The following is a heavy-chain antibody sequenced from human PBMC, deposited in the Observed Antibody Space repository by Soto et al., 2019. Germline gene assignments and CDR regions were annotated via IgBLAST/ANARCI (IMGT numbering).Heavy chain of an antibody. CDR1: GYSFSSYW. CDR2: IYPSDSDT. J-gene: IGHJ4*02. D-gene: IGHD1-26*01. Sequence: GASLKISCKGSGYSFSSYWIGWVRQMAGEGLECMGIIYPSDSDTRYSPSFQGKVTISADRSIYTAYLQWSSLKASDTAMYYCARGQVDTRLFDYWGQGTQVTVSS. CDR3: ARGQVDTRLFDY. V-gene: IGHV5-51*01.